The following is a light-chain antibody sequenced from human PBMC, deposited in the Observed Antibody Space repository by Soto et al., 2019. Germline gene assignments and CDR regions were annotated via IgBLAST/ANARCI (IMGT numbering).Light chain of an antibody. CDR1: QSVNSN. CDR3: QQYNNWPRT. CDR2: GAS. J-gene: IGKJ1*01. Sequence: EIVMTQSPVTLSVSPGERATLSCRASQSVNSNLAWYQQKPGQAPRLLIYGASTRATGIPARFSGSGSGTEIILTISSLQSEDFAVYYCQQYNNWPRTFGQGTKVEIK. V-gene: IGKV3-15*01.